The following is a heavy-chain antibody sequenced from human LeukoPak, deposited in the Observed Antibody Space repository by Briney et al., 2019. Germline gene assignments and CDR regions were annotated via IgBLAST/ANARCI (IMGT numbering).Heavy chain of an antibody. J-gene: IGHJ3*02. CDR3: TRDRNDYGDPDAFDI. V-gene: IGHV3-21*01. Sequence: GGSLRLSCAASGFTFSDFAMNWDRQAPGKGLEWVSSITRVSTYTYYSESVQGRFTISRDNHKDLLYLQLNSLRGDDSGIYYCTRDRNDYGDPDAFDIWGQGTVVTVSS. D-gene: IGHD4-17*01. CDR2: ITRVSTYT. CDR1: GFTFSDFA.